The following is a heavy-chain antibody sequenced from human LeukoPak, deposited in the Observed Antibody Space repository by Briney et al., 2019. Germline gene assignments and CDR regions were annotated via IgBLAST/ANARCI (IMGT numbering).Heavy chain of an antibody. CDR2: ISSSGSTI. V-gene: IGHV3-48*03. CDR3: ARDRNYGDYCDY. D-gene: IGHD4-17*01. CDR1: GFTFSSYE. J-gene: IGHJ4*02. Sequence: PGGSLRLSCAASGFTFSSYEMNWVRQAPGKGLEWVSYISSSGSTIYYADSVKGRFTISRDNAKNSLYLQMNSLRAEDTAVYYCARDRNYGDYCDYWGQGTLVTVSS.